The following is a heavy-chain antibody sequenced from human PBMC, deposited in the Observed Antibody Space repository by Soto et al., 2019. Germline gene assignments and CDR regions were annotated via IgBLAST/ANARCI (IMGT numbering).Heavy chain of an antibody. D-gene: IGHD3-10*01. Sequence: SETLSLTCTVSGGSISSGGYYWSWIRQHPGKGLEWIGYIYYSGSTYYNPSLKSRVTISVDTSKNQFSLKLSSVTAADTAVYYCAREKRFANYGSGSPNWFDPWGQGTLVTVSS. CDR3: AREKRFANYGSGSPNWFDP. CDR1: GGSISSGGYY. V-gene: IGHV4-31*03. CDR2: IYYSGST. J-gene: IGHJ5*02.